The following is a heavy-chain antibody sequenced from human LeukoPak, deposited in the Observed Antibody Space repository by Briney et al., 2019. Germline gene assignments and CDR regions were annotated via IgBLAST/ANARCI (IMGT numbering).Heavy chain of an antibody. CDR1: GFTFSSYS. J-gene: IGHJ6*03. CDR3: ARQVGETDCSSTSCPRSYYMDV. D-gene: IGHD2-2*01. Sequence: GGSLRLSCAASGFTFSSYSMNWVRQAPGKGLEWLGIIYPGDSDTRYSPSFQGQVTISADKSISTTYLQWSSLKASDTAMYYCARQVGETDCSSTSCPRSYYMDVWGKGTTVTVSS. CDR2: IYPGDSDT. V-gene: IGHV5-51*01.